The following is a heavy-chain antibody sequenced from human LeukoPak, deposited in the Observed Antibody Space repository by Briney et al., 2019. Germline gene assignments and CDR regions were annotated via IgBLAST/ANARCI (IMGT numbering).Heavy chain of an antibody. D-gene: IGHD4-11*01. V-gene: IGHV3-48*03. CDR2: ISSSGSTI. J-gene: IGHJ4*02. CDR1: GFTFSSYG. CDR3: ARAYSNYADY. Sequence: GGSLRLSCAASGFTFSSYGMNWVRQAPGKGLEWVSYISSSGSTIYYADPVKGRFTISRDNAKNSLYLQMNSLRAEDTAVYYCARAYSNYADYWGQGTLVTVSS.